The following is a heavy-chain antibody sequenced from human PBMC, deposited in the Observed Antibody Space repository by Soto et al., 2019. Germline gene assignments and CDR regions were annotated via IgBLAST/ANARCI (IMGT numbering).Heavy chain of an antibody. CDR3: AKTPTGATNDY. D-gene: IGHD1-26*01. CDR1: GFTFSNAW. V-gene: IGHV3-23*01. CDR2: ISGSGGST. J-gene: IGHJ4*02. Sequence: GGSLRLSCAASGFTFSNAWMSWVRQAPGKGLEWVSAISGSGGSTYYADSVKGRFTISRDNSKNTLYLQMNSLRAEDTAVYYCAKTPTGATNDYWGQGTLVTVSS.